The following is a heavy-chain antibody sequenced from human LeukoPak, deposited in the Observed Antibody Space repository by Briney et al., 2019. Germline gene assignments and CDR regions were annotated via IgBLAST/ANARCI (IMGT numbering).Heavy chain of an antibody. J-gene: IGHJ6*02. V-gene: IGHV4-31*03. CDR3: ARAGYACTSCSGNLRPYYYYGMDV. CDR1: GGSISSGGYY. Sequence: SETLSLTCTVSGGSISSGGYYWSWIRQHPGKGLEWIGYIYYSGSTYYNPSLKSRVTISVDTSKNQFSLKLSSVTAADTAVYYCARAGYACTSCSGNLRPYYYYGMDVWGQGTTVTVSS. CDR2: IYYSGST. D-gene: IGHD2-2*01.